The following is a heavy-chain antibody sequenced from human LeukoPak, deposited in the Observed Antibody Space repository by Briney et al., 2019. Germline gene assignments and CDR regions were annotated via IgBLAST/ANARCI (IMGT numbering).Heavy chain of an antibody. J-gene: IGHJ4*02. Sequence: GGSLSLSCAASGFTFSTYEMNWVRKPQGKGLERVSYISSGGSTIYYADSVKGRFTISRDNSKNTLYLQVNSLRAEDTAVYYCAKGPLSGYSPDYWGQGTLVTVSS. CDR3: AKGPLSGYSPDY. D-gene: IGHD3-3*01. V-gene: IGHV3-48*03. CDR2: ISSGGSTI. CDR1: GFTFSTYE.